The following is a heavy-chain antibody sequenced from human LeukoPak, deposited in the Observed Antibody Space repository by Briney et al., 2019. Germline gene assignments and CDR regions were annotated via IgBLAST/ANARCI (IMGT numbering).Heavy chain of an antibody. J-gene: IGHJ4*02. D-gene: IGHD6-19*01. Sequence: ASVKVSCKASGYTFTSYGISWVRQAPRQGLEWMGWISAYNGNTNYAQKLQGRVTMTTDTSTSTAYMELRSLRSDDTAVYYCATRIAVAGTLDYWGQGTLVTVSS. V-gene: IGHV1-18*01. CDR2: ISAYNGNT. CDR1: GYTFTSYG. CDR3: ATRIAVAGTLDY.